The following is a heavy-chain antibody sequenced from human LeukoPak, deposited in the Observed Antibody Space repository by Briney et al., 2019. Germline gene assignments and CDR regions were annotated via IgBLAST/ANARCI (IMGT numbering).Heavy chain of an antibody. CDR2: ISGSGGST. Sequence: PGGSLRLSCAASGFTFSSYAMSWVRQAPGKGREWVSAISGSGGSTYYADSVKGRFTISRDNSKNTLYLQMNSLRAEDTVVYYCAKVDDDFWSGYFDYWGQGTLVTVSS. J-gene: IGHJ4*02. CDR1: GFTFSSYA. D-gene: IGHD3-3*01. CDR3: AKVDDDFWSGYFDY. V-gene: IGHV3-23*01.